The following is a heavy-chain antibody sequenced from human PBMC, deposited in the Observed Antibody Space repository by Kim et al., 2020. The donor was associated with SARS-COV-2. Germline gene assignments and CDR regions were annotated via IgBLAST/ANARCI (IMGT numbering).Heavy chain of an antibody. Sequence: KYYADSGKGRFTSSRDNSKNTLYLQMNSLRAEDTAVYYCAREIVSYYGIDVWGQGTTVTVSS. D-gene: IGHD1-26*01. V-gene: IGHV3-30*01. CDR2: K. CDR3: AREIVSYYGIDV. J-gene: IGHJ6*02.